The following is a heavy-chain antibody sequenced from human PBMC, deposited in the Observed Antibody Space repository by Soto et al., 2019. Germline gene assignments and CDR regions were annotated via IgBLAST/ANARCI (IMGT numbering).Heavy chain of an antibody. CDR1: GGSISSSSYY. J-gene: IGHJ3*02. CDR2: IYYSRST. CDR3: ARHCQGYCTSGVCYTGIGAFDI. D-gene: IGHD2-8*01. V-gene: IGHV4-39*01. Sequence: SETLSLTCTVSGGSISSSSYYWGWIRQPPGKGLEGIGSIYYSRSTYYNPSIKSRVSISADTSKNQFSLKLSSVTAADTAVYYCARHCQGYCTSGVCYTGIGAFDIWGQGTLVTVSS.